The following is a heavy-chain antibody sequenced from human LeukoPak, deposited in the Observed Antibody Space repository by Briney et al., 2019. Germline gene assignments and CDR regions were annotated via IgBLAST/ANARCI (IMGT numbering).Heavy chain of an antibody. CDR2: ISAHNGNT. J-gene: IGHJ4*02. CDR1: GYTFTSYG. Sequence: ASVKVSCKASGYTFTSYGISWVRQAPGQGLEWMGWISAHNGNTNYAQKLQGRVTMTTDTSTSTAYMELRSLRSDDTAVYYSARRIQYYYYDSSGYYSDYWGQGTLVTVSS. D-gene: IGHD3-22*01. CDR3: ARRIQYYYYDSSGYYSDY. V-gene: IGHV1-18*01.